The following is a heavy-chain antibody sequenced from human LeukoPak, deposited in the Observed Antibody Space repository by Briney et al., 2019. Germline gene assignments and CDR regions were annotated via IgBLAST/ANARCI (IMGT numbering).Heavy chain of an antibody. CDR2: ISASGSA. Sequence: NPSQTLSLTCTVSGGSINIDSHYWSWIRQPAGKGLEWIGRISASGSANYNPSLKSRVSMSIDTSKNQFSLKLSSVTAADTAVYYCAGVSSGWYNDYWGQGTLVTVSS. CDR1: GGSINIDSHY. D-gene: IGHD6-19*01. CDR3: AGVSSGWYNDY. V-gene: IGHV4-61*02. J-gene: IGHJ4*02.